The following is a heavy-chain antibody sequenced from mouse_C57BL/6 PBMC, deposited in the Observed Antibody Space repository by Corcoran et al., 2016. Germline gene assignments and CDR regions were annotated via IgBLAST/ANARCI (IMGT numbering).Heavy chain of an antibody. Sequence: EVQLQQSLAELVRPGPSVKLSCTAAGFNTKNTSMHWVKQRAEQGLEWGGRIDPATGNTKYAPEFQGKATITTDTSSNTAYLQLSSLTSEDTAIYYCTRRGGSSSYAMDYWGQGTSVTVSS. CDR1: GFNTKNTS. J-gene: IGHJ4*01. CDR3: TRRGGSSSYAMDY. V-gene: IGHV14-3*01. D-gene: IGHD1-1*01. CDR2: IDPATGNT.